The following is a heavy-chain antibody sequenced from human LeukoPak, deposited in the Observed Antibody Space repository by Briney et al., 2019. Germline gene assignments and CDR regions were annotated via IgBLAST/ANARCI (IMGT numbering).Heavy chain of an antibody. V-gene: IGHV5-51*01. Sequence: GESLKISCKGSGYSFTSYWIGWVRQMPGKSLEWMGIIYPGDSDTRYRPSFQGQVTISADKSISTAYLQWSSLRASDTAMYYCARPAVAGALHTFDYWGQGTLITVSS. CDR1: GYSFTSYW. CDR3: ARPAVAGALHTFDY. CDR2: IYPGDSDT. J-gene: IGHJ4*02. D-gene: IGHD6-19*01.